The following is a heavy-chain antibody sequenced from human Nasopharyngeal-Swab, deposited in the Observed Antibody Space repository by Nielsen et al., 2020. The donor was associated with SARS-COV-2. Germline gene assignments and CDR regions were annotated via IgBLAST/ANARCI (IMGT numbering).Heavy chain of an antibody. CDR3: ARPMRPMGHYYFGMDV. CDR2: TYPGDSNT. J-gene: IGHJ6*02. D-gene: IGHD1-26*01. CDR1: GSSFTTYW. V-gene: IGHV5-51*01. Sequence: GESLKISCKGSGSSFTTYWIGWVSQMTGKGLEWMGITYPGDSNTRYSPSFQGQVTISVDKYSSTAYLQWSSLKASDTFIYYCARPMRPMGHYYFGMDVWGQGTTFTVSS.